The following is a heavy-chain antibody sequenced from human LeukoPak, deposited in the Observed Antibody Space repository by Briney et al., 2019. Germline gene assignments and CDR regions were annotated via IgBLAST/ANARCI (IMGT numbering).Heavy chain of an antibody. D-gene: IGHD3-3*01. Sequence: XMNXVXQAXXXXLXWVSXXSSSSXYIYYADSVKGRFTISRDNAKNSLYLQMNSLRAEDTAVYYCARALGYDFWSGYSRTYYGMDVWGQGTAVTVSS. J-gene: IGHJ6*02. CDR1: X. CDR3: ARALGYDFWSGYSRTYYGMDV. CDR2: XSSSSXYI. V-gene: IGHV3-21*01.